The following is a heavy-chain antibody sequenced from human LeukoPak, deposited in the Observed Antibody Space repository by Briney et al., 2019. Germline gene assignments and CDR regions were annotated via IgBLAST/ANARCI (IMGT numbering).Heavy chain of an antibody. CDR3: AIDPTVPGTADYFPH. D-gene: IGHD6-19*01. J-gene: IGHJ1*01. Sequence: GGSLRLSCAPPGFSSCNSAPRSVPDAPGKGLERVSLITGSGSGTYYADSVKGRFTISRDNSKNTLDLQMNSLRAEDTAVYYCAIDPTVPGTADYFPHWGQGTLVTVSS. CDR2: ITGSGSGT. CDR1: GFSSCNSA. V-gene: IGHV3-23*01.